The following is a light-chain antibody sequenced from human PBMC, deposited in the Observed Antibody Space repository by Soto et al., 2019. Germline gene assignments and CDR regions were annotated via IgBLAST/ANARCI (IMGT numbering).Light chain of an antibody. J-gene: IGKJ4*01. CDR2: DAS. CDR1: QSVTSF. CDR3: QQRTNWRALT. Sequence: EIVLTQSPATLSLSPGERATLSCRASQSVTSFLAWYQQKPGQAPRLLIYDASHRTAGIPARFSGSGSGTDFPLTISSLEPEDFAVYYCQQRTNWRALTFGGGTRVEI. V-gene: IGKV3-11*01.